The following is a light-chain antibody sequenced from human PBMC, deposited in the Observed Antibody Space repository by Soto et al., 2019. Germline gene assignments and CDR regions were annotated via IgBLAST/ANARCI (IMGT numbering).Light chain of an antibody. CDR3: HSYTSSSTLL. CDR2: DVS. CDR1: SSDVGGYNY. J-gene: IGLJ2*01. V-gene: IGLV2-14*01. Sequence: QSALTQPASVSGSPGQSITISCTGTSSDVGGYNYVSWYQQHPGKAPKLMIYDVSNRPSGVSNRFSGSKSGNTASLTISGLQAEDEADYYCHSYTSSSTLLFGGGTKLTVL.